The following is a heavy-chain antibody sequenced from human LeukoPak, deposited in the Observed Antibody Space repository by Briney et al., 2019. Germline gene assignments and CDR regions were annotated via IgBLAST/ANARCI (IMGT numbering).Heavy chain of an antibody. J-gene: IGHJ6*03. V-gene: IGHV1-2*02. D-gene: IGHD3-10*01. Sequence: GASVKVSCKASGYTFTGYYIHWVRQAPGQGLEWMGWINPNSGGTNYAQKFQGRFTMTRDTSISTAYMELSRLRSDDTAVYYCARGSLVRGFITSPNYYYMDVWGKGTTVTISS. CDR3: ARGSLVRGFITSPNYYYMDV. CDR1: GYTFTGYY. CDR2: INPNSGGT.